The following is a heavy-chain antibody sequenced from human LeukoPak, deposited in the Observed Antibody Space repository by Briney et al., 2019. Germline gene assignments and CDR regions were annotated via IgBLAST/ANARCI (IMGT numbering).Heavy chain of an antibody. CDR1: GFTFSNYW. CDR3: ARDPDY. J-gene: IGHJ4*02. CDR2: IRQDGSEK. Sequence: GGSLRLSCAASGFTFSNYWLSWIRQAPGKGLEWVANIRQDGSEKYYVDSVKGRFTISRDNAKNSVYLQMNSLRAEDTAVYYCARDPDYWGQGTLVTVSS. V-gene: IGHV3-7*01.